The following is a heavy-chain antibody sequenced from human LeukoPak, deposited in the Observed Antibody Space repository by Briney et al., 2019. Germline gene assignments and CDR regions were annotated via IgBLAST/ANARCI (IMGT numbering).Heavy chain of an antibody. J-gene: IGHJ3*02. CDR2: IKSKTDGGTT. CDR3: TTDTGVYRRPGDIVVVGREGGDAFDI. CDR1: GFTFSNAW. V-gene: IGHV3-15*01. Sequence: PGGSLGLSCAASGFTFSNAWMSWVRQAPGKGLEWVGRIKSKTDGGTTDYAAPVKGRFTISRDDSKNTLYLQMNSLKTEDTAVYYCTTDTGVYRRPGDIVVVGREGGDAFDIWGQGTMVTVSS. D-gene: IGHD2-15*01.